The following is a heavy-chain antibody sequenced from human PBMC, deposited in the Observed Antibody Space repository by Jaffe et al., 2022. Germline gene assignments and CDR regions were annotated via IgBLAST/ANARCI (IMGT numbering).Heavy chain of an antibody. J-gene: IGHJ4*02. Sequence: EVQLLESGGGLVQPGGSLRLSCAASGFTFSNNVMRWARQAPGRGLEWVSGISTSGGTTTYADSVKGRFTISRDNSKNTLYLQMNSLRVEDTALYYCAKRVEGSGRYFDYWGQGALVTVSS. D-gene: IGHD3-10*01. CDR1: GFTFSNNV. CDR3: AKRVEGSGRYFDY. V-gene: IGHV3-23*01. CDR2: ISTSGGTT.